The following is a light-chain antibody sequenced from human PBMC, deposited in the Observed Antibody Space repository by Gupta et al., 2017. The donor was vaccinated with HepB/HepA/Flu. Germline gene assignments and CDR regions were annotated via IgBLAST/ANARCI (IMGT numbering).Light chain of an antibody. CDR1: QSVSSH. V-gene: IGKV3-15*01. CDR3: QQYDNWPRVT. CDR2: GAS. Sequence: EILMPQSPATLSVSPGKRATLSCRASQSVSSHLAWYQQKPGQAPRLLIYGASTRATGIPDRFSGSGSGTDFTLTISSLQSDDFALYYCQQYDNWPRVTFGQGTKLEIK. J-gene: IGKJ2*01.